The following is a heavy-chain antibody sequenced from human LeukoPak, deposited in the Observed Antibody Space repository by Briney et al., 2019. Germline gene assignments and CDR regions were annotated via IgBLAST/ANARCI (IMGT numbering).Heavy chain of an antibody. D-gene: IGHD3-22*01. CDR1: GYTFTSYA. V-gene: IGHV1-3*01. Sequence: ASVKVSCKASGYTFTSYAMHWVRQAPGQRLEWMGWINAGNGNTKYSQKFQGRVTITRDTSASTAYMELSSLRSEDTAVYYCARVGRHYYDSSGYYFDYWGQGTLVTVSS. CDR2: INAGNGNT. J-gene: IGHJ4*02. CDR3: ARVGRHYYDSSGYYFDY.